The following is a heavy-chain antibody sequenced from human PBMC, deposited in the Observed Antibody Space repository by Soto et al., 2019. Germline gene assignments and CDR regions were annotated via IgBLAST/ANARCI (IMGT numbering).Heavy chain of an antibody. CDR1: GFTFRSYA. Sequence: EVQLLESGGGLVQPGGSLRLSCAASGFTFRSYAMSWVRQAPGKGLEWVSSISGSGGGTYYADSVKGRLTISRDSSKNTLYLQMSSLRADDSAVYFCARGSKDSYPGSRIFDFWGRGTLVTVSS. D-gene: IGHD3-10*01. J-gene: IGHJ4*02. CDR2: ISGSGGGT. CDR3: ARGSKDSYPGSRIFDF. V-gene: IGHV3-23*01.